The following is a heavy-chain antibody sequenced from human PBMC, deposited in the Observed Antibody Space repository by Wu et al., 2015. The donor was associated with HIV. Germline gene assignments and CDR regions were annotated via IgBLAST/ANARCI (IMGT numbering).Heavy chain of an antibody. D-gene: IGHD3-16*01. CDR1: GGAFSSYA. CDR2: IIPIFGTA. Sequence: QVQLVQSGAEVKKPGSSVKVSCKASGGAFSSYAISWVRQAPGQGLEWMGGIIPIFGTANYAQKFQGRVTITADESTSTAYMELSSLRSEDTAVYYCARENYDYVWGLSLSFDYWGQGTLVTVSS. J-gene: IGHJ4*02. V-gene: IGHV1-69*12. CDR3: ARENYDYVWGLSLSFDY.